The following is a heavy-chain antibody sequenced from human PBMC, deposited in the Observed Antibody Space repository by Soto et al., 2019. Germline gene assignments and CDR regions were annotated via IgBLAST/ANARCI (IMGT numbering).Heavy chain of an antibody. CDR3: ARSGTDYGDYIGAFDI. J-gene: IGHJ3*02. V-gene: IGHV3-13*05. CDR1: GFTFSNYD. D-gene: IGHD4-17*01. CDR2: IGTAGDP. Sequence: EVQLVESGGGLVQPGGSLRLSCAASGFTFSNYDMHWVRQRTGKGLEWVSAIGTAGDPYYPGSVKGRFTISRENAKNSLYLQMNSLRAGDTAVYYCARSGTDYGDYIGAFDIWGQGTIVTVSS.